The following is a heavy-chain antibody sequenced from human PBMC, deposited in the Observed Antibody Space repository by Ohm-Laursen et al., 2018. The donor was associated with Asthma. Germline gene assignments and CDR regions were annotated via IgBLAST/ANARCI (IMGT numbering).Heavy chain of an antibody. CDR2: INWNGGST. Sequence: GSLRLSCSASGFTFDDYGMSWVRQAPGKGLEWVSGINWNGGSTGYADSVKGRFTISRDNAKNSLYLQMNSLRAEDTAVYYCARGSPENNINGYYYGMDVWGQGTTVTVSS. V-gene: IGHV3-20*04. D-gene: IGHD1-14*01. CDR1: GFTFDDYG. J-gene: IGHJ6*02. CDR3: ARGSPENNINGYYYGMDV.